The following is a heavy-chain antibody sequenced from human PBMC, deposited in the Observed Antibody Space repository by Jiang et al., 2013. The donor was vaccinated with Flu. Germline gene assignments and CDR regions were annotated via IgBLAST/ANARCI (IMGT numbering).Heavy chain of an antibody. CDR1: GYTFSNFG. CDR2: ISEYKGNT. J-gene: IGHJ4*02. Sequence: GAEVKKPGASVRVSCKASGYTFSNFGISWVRQAPGQGLEWMGWISEYKGNTNYAQKLQGRVTMTTDTSTSTAYMELRSLRSDDTAVYYCARGGYDSAPPVTPSPFDYWGQGTLVTVSS. CDR3: ARGGYDSAPPVTPSPFDY. V-gene: IGHV1-18*01. D-gene: IGHD5-12*01.